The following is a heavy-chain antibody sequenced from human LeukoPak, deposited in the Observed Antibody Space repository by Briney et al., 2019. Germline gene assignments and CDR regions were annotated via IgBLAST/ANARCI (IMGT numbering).Heavy chain of an antibody. D-gene: IGHD6-6*01. CDR2: INHSGST. V-gene: IGHV4-34*01. CDR1: GGSISSYY. CDR3: ASMGIAARRYYYYYYMDV. Sequence: ETLSLTCTVSGGSISSYYWSWLRQPPGKGLEWIGEINHSGSTNYNPSLKSRVTISVDTSKNQFSLKLSSVTAADTAVYYCASMGIAARRYYYYYYMDVWGKGTTVTVSS. J-gene: IGHJ6*03.